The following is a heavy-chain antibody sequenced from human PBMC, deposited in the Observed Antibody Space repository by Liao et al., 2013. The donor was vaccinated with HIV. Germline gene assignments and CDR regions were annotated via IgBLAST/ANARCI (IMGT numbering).Heavy chain of an antibody. CDR2: IDHTGSV. D-gene: IGHD2-15*01. CDR1: GESFSGNY. J-gene: IGHJ3*02. CDR3: ARIRKRLASMLIVIVGGFDM. V-gene: IGHV4-34*01. Sequence: QVQLDQWGAGLLKPSETLSLTCAVYGESFSGNYWSWIRQSPGKGLEWIGEIDHTGSVGYNPSLKSRVSMSVDTSKNQFSLRLTSVTAADSAVYFCARIRKRLASMLIVIVGGFDMWGQGTVVTVSP.